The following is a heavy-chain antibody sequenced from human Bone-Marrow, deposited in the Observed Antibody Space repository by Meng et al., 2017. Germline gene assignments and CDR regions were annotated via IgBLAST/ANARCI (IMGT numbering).Heavy chain of an antibody. V-gene: IGHV3-48*03. CDR3: ARDDSSGYFGY. J-gene: IGHJ4*02. Sequence: GGSLRLSCAASGFTFSSYEMNWVRQAPGKGLEWVSYISSSGSTIYYADSVKGRFTISRDNAKNSLYLQMNSLRAEDTAVYYCARDDSSGYFGYWGQGTLVTVSS. CDR1: GFTFSSYE. D-gene: IGHD3-22*01. CDR2: ISSSGSTI.